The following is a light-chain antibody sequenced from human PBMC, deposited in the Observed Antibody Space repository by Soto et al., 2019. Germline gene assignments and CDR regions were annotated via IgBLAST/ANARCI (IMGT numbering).Light chain of an antibody. V-gene: IGKV3-11*01. CDR1: QSVGGS. J-gene: IGKJ2*01. Sequence: ETILTQSPATLSLSPGEGATLSCRASQSVGGSLAWYQQKPGQAPRLLIYAASIRATGIPARFSGSGSGTDFTLTISSLEPEDFAIYYCQQRSNWPGAFGRGTKLEIK. CDR2: AAS. CDR3: QQRSNWPGA.